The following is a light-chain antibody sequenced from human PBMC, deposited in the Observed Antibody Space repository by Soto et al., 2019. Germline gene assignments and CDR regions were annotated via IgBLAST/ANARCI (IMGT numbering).Light chain of an antibody. J-gene: IGKJ1*01. CDR2: GAS. V-gene: IGKV3-20*01. CDR1: QSVSSSY. CDR3: QQYGSSSWT. Sequence: EIVLTQSPGTLSLSPGERATLSCRASQSVSSSYLAWYQQKPGQAPRLLIYGASSRANGIPDRFSGSGSGTDFTLTISRLEPEDFAVYYCQQYGSSSWTFGQGTKVELK.